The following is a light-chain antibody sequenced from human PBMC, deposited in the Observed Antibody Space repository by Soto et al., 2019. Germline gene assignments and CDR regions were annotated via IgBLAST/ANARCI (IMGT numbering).Light chain of an antibody. CDR2: DAS. V-gene: IGKV1-5*01. CDR3: QQYNSYWGT. CDR1: QSISSW. J-gene: IGKJ1*01. Sequence: DIQMTQSPSTLSASVGDRVTITCRASQSISSWLAWYQQKPGKAPKLLIYDASSLESGVPSRFSGSGSGTEFTLTISSLQPDAFATYYCQQYNSYWGTFGQGTKVDIK.